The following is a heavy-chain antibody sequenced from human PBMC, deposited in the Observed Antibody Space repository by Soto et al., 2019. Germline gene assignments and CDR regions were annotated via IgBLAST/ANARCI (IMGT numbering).Heavy chain of an antibody. CDR3: ARDSYYDILTGSDY. CDR2: ISAYNGNT. CDR1: GYTFTSYG. J-gene: IGHJ4*02. V-gene: IGHV1-18*01. Sequence: ASVKVSCKASGYTFTSYGISWVRQAPGQGLEWMEWISAYNGNTNYAQKLQGRVTMTTDTSTSTAYMELRSLRSDDTAVYYCARDSYYDILTGSDYWGQGTLVTVSS. D-gene: IGHD3-9*01.